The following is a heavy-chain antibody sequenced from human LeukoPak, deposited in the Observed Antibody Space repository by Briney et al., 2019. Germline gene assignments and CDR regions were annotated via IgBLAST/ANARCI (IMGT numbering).Heavy chain of an antibody. CDR2: IYYSGST. D-gene: IGHD3-9*01. V-gene: IGHV4-31*03. J-gene: IGHJ4*02. Sequence: SETLSLTCTVSGGSISSGGYYWSWIRQHPGKGLEWIGYIYYSGSTYYNPSLKSRVTISVDTSKNQFSLKLSSVTAADTAVYYCARSGALRYFAQPRGVYYFDYWGQGTLATVSS. CDR1: GGSISSGGYY. CDR3: ARSGALRYFAQPRGVYYFDY.